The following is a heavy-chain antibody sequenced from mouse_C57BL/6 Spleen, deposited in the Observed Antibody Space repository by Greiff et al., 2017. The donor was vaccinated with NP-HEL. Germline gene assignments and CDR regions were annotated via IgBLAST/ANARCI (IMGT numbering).Heavy chain of an antibody. D-gene: IGHD2-3*01. CDR3: ARDGYYVGYFDY. J-gene: IGHJ2*01. CDR1: GFTFSSYA. Sequence: EVHLVESGGGLVKPGGSLKLSCAASGFTFSSYAMSWVRQTPEKRLEWVATISDGGSYTYYPDNVKGRFTISRDNAKNNLYLQMSHLKSEDTAMYSCARDGYYVGYFDYWGQGTTLTVSS. CDR2: ISDGGSYT. V-gene: IGHV5-4*01.